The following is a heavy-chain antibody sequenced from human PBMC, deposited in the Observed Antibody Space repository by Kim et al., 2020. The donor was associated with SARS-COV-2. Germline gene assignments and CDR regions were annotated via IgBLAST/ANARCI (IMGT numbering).Heavy chain of an antibody. D-gene: IGHD3-22*01. Sequence: GGSLRLSCAASGFTFSSYGMHWVRQAPGKGLEWVAVIWYDGSNKYYADSVKGRFTISRDNSKNTLYLQMNSLRAEDTAVYYCARGSPYYYDSSGYLYLYYFDYWGQGTLVTVSS. CDR3: ARGSPYYYDSSGYLYLYYFDY. V-gene: IGHV3-33*01. CDR2: IWYDGSNK. J-gene: IGHJ4*02. CDR1: GFTFSSYG.